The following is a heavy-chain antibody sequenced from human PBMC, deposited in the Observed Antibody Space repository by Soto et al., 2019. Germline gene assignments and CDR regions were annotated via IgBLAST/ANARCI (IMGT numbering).Heavy chain of an antibody. J-gene: IGHJ4*02. CDR3: ARAVTTIAPSKHFDY. CDR2: IYHSGST. V-gene: IGHV4-4*02. CDR1: SGSISSSNW. D-gene: IGHD4-4*01. Sequence: SETLSLTCAVSSGSISSSNWWSWVRQPPGKGLEWIGEIYHSGSTNYNPSLKSRVTISVDKSKNQFSLKLSSVTAADTAVYYCARAVTTIAPSKHFDYWGQGTLVTVSS.